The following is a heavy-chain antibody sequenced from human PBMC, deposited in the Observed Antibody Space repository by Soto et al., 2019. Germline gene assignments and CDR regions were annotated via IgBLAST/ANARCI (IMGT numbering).Heavy chain of an antibody. CDR2: INAGNGNT. V-gene: IGHV1-3*01. CDR3: ARGPNYGSGSHAWDY. D-gene: IGHD3-10*01. J-gene: IGHJ4*02. CDR1: GYTFTSYA. Sequence: ASVKVSCKASGYTFTSYAMHWVRQAPGQRLEWMGWINAGNGNTKYSQKFQGRVTITRDTSASTAYMELSSLRSEDTAVYYCARGPNYGSGSHAWDYWGQGTLVTVSS.